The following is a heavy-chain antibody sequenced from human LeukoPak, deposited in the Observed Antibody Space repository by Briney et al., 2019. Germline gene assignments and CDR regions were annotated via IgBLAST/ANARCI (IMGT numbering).Heavy chain of an antibody. V-gene: IGHV5-51*01. Sequence: TGESLKVSCKGSGYSFTSYWIGWVRQMPGKGLEWMGIIYPGDSDTRYSPSFQGQVTISANKSISTAYLQWSSLKASDTAIYYCARRKAELLWFGELLAYNWFDPRGQGTLVTVSS. J-gene: IGHJ5*02. CDR3: ARRKAELLWFGELLAYNWFDP. CDR2: IYPGDSDT. D-gene: IGHD3-10*01. CDR1: GYSFTSYW.